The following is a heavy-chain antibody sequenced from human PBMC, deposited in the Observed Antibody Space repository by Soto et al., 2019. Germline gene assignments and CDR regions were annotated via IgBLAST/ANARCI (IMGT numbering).Heavy chain of an antibody. CDR3: AKSTYGGGPLMDV. Sequence: QLVESGGTLVQTGGSLRLSCGGSGFTFEDYAMYWVRQPPGKGLEWVSGISWNGNLLGYADSVRGRFIISRHDVKKTLHLQMKSLKNYDTGLFYWAKSTYGGGPLMDVWGRGTTVAVS. CDR1: GFTFEDYA. CDR2: ISWNGNLL. V-gene: IGHV3-9*01. J-gene: IGHJ6*02. D-gene: IGHD3-10*01.